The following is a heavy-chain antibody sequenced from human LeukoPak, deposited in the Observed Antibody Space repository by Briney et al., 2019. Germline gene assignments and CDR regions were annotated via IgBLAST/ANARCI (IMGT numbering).Heavy chain of an antibody. Sequence: GGSLRLSCAASGFTFSSYAMHWVRQAPGKALEWVAVISYDGSNKYYADSVKGRFTISRDNSKNTLYLQMNSLRAEDTAVYYCARDQLLWFGEFTKFDYWGQGTLVTVSS. V-gene: IGHV3-30-3*01. CDR2: ISYDGSNK. CDR3: ARDQLLWFGEFTKFDY. D-gene: IGHD3-10*01. CDR1: GFTFSSYA. J-gene: IGHJ4*02.